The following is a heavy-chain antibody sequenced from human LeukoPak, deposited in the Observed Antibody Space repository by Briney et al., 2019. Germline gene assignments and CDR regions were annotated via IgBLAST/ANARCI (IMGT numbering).Heavy chain of an antibody. CDR1: GFTFSNYW. D-gene: IGHD4-17*01. J-gene: IGHJ6*03. V-gene: IGHV3-7*01. CDR3: AKALGDYTHYYYYMDI. Sequence: GGSLRLSCAASGFTFSNYWMSWVRQAPGKGLEWVANIKQDGSEKYYVYSVKGRFIISRDNAKNSLYLQMNSLRAEDTAVYYCAKALGDYTHYYYYMDIWGKGTTVTVSS. CDR2: IKQDGSEK.